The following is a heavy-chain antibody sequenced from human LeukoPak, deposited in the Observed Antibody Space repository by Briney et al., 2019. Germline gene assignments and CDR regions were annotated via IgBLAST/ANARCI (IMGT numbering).Heavy chain of an antibody. D-gene: IGHD3-16*02. V-gene: IGHV4-31*03. CDR1: GGSISSGGYY. CDR3: ARKGSLGELSPYFDY. Sequence: PSETLSLTCTVSGGSISSGGYYWSWIRQHPGKGLEWIGYIYYSGSTYYNPSLKSRVTISVDTSKNQFSLKLSSVTAADTAVSCCARKGSLGELSPYFDYWGQGTLVTVSS. J-gene: IGHJ4*02. CDR2: IYYSGST.